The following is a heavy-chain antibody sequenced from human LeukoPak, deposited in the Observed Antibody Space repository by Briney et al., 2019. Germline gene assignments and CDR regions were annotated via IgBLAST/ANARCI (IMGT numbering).Heavy chain of an antibody. V-gene: IGHV3-48*03. CDR2: ISSSGSPI. CDR3: ARYCSTTSCYDADY. J-gene: IGHJ4*02. CDR1: GFTFSSCE. Sequence: GGSLRLSCAASGFTFSSCEMNWVRQAPGKGLEWVSDISSSGSPIYYADSVKGRFTISRDNAKNSLYLQMNSLRAEDTAVYYCARYCSTTSCYDADYWGQGTLVTVSS. D-gene: IGHD2-2*01.